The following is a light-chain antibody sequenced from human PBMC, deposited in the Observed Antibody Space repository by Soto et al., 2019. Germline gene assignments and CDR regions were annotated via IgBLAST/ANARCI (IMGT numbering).Light chain of an antibody. J-gene: IGKJ4*01. CDR2: GAS. CDR3: QQSGTSPPVA. Sequence: EIVLTQSPGTLSLSPGERATLSCRASQSVGSRFLAWYQQKPGQAPRLLIYGASNRATGIPDRFSGSGSGTGFTLTISRLEPEDFAVYYCQQSGTSPPVAFGGGTKVEIK. CDR1: QSVGSRF. V-gene: IGKV3-20*01.